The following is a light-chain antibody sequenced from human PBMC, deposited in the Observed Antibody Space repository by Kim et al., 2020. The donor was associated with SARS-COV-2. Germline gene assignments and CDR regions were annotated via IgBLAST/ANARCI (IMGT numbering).Light chain of an antibody. CDR3: TTWDDSLNGPA. CDR1: NSNIGSNT. J-gene: IGLJ2*01. CDR2: SNN. Sequence: QSVLTQPPSASGTPGQRVTISCSGSNSNIGSNTVHWFQQLPGTAPKLLIYSNNQRPSGVPDRFSGSKSGTSASLAIGGLQFEDEADYYCTTWDDSLNGPAFGGGTKLTVL. V-gene: IGLV1-44*01.